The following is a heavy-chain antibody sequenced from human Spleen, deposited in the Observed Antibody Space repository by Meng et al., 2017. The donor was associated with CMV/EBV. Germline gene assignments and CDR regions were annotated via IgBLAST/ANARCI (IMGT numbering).Heavy chain of an antibody. CDR3: ASTVDSGSYVFDY. V-gene: IGHV4-39*01. Sequence: SETLSLTCTVSGASISSSTYYWGWIRQPPGKGLEWVGSIYYSGSTYYNPSLRSRVTISVDTSKNQFSLKVTSVTAADTAMYYCASTVDSGSYVFDYWGQGTLVTVSS. J-gene: IGHJ4*02. CDR2: IYYSGST. CDR1: GASISSSTYY. D-gene: IGHD1-26*01.